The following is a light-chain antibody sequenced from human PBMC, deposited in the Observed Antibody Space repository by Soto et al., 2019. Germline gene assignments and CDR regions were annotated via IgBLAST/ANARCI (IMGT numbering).Light chain of an antibody. V-gene: IGLV2-11*01. Sequence: QSALTQPRSVSGSPGQSFTISCTGTSSDVGGYNYVSWYQQNPGKAPKLMIYDVSKRPSGVPDRFSGSKSGNTASLTISGLQAEDEADYYCCSYAGSYTYVFGTGTKVTVL. CDR1: SSDVGGYNY. CDR2: DVS. CDR3: CSYAGSYTYV. J-gene: IGLJ1*01.